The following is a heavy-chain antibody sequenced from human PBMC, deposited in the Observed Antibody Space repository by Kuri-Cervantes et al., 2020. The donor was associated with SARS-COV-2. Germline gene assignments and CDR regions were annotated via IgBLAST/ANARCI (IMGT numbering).Heavy chain of an antibody. CDR3: SPSHFSGWYYFDY. Sequence: GGSLRLSCAASGFTFSNAWMSWVRQAPGKGLEWVSSISSSSSYIYYADSVKGRFTISRDNAENSLYLQMNSLRAEDTAVYYCSPSHFSGWYYFDYWGQGTLVTVSS. CDR1: GFTFSNAW. J-gene: IGHJ4*02. V-gene: IGHV3-21*01. CDR2: ISSSSSYI. D-gene: IGHD6-19*01.